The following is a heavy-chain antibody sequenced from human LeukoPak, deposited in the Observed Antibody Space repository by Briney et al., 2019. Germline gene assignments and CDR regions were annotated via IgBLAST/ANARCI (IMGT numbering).Heavy chain of an antibody. V-gene: IGHV4-34*01. CDR3: ARGQGRYYASGSYRSWFDP. CDR1: GGSFSDYY. Sequence: PSETLSLTCAVYGGSFSDYYWSWIRQPPGKGLEWIGEISHRGSTNYKMSLKSRVTISVDTSKNQFSLKLTSVTAADTAVYYCARGQGRYYASGSYRSWFDPWGQGTLVTVSS. D-gene: IGHD3-10*01. J-gene: IGHJ5*02. CDR2: ISHRGST.